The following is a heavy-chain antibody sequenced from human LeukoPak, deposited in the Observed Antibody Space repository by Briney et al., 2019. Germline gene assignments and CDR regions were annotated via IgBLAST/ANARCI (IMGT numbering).Heavy chain of an antibody. CDR1: SGPISSSSYY. CDR2: IYYSASS. J-gene: IGHJ4*02. Sequence: SETLSLTCTVSSGPISSSSYYWGWIRQPPGKGLKWIGSIYYSASSYYNPSLKSCVTISVDTSKNQFSLKLSAVTAADTAVYYCARREDYGGNSGQFDYWGQGTLVTVSS. D-gene: IGHD4-23*01. CDR3: ARREDYGGNSGQFDY. V-gene: IGHV4-39*01.